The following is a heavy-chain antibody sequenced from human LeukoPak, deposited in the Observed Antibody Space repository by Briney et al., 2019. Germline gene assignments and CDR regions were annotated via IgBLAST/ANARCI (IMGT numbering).Heavy chain of an antibody. D-gene: IGHD3-22*01. J-gene: IGHJ3*02. CDR3: AKDLFVDSSGYYPRGDAFDI. CDR1: GFTFSNYW. Sequence: GGSLRLSCAASGFTFSNYWMTWVRQAPGKGLEWVANIREDGSEKYYVDSVKGRFTISRDNSKNTLYLQMNSLRAEDTAVYYCAKDLFVDSSGYYPRGDAFDIWGQGTMVTVSS. CDR2: IREDGSEK. V-gene: IGHV3-7*03.